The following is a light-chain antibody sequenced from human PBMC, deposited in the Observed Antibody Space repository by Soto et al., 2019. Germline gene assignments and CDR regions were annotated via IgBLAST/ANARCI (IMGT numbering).Light chain of an antibody. Sequence: EILLTLSPGPLSLTPGERATLPCRASQRVRSSHLAWYQQKPGQAPRLLIYDASSRATGIPDRFSGSGSGTDFTLTISILEPEDFAVYYCQQYGSLVTFGQGTKVDIK. CDR1: QRVRSSH. J-gene: IGKJ1*01. CDR2: DAS. CDR3: QQYGSLVT. V-gene: IGKV3-20*01.